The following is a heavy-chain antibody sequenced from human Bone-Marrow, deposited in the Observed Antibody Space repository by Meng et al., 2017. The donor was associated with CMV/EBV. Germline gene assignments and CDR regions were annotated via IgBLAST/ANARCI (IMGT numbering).Heavy chain of an antibody. J-gene: IGHJ5*02. CDR2: IIPIFGTA. V-gene: IGHV1-69*05. Sequence: SVKVSCKASGGTFSSYAISWVRQAPGQGLEWMGGIIPIFGTANYAQKFQGRVTITTDESTSTVYMELSSLRSEDTAVYYCAREIAARLEADWFDPWGQGTLVTVSS. CDR1: GGTFSSYA. CDR3: AREIAARLEADWFDP. D-gene: IGHD6-6*01.